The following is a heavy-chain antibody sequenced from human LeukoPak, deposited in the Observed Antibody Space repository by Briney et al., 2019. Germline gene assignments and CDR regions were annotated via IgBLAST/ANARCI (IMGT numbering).Heavy chain of an antibody. Sequence: GGSLRLSCAASGFTSSTYWMSWVRQAPGKGLEWVANIKQDGSEKCYVDSVKGRFTISRDNAKNSLYLQMNSLRGEDTAVYYCASGRQLGYWGQGTLVTVSS. CDR3: ASGRQLGY. V-gene: IGHV3-7*03. CDR2: IKQDGSEK. CDR1: GFTSSTYW. J-gene: IGHJ4*02. D-gene: IGHD6-13*01.